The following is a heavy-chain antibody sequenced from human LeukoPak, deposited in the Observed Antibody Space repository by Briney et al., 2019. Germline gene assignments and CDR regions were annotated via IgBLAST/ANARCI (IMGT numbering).Heavy chain of an antibody. V-gene: IGHV6-1*01. CDR3: ARGSSSKHYYYYGMDV. CDR1: GDSVSSNSAA. Sequence: SQTLSLTCAISGDSVSSNSAAWNWIRQSPSRGLEWLGRTCYRSKWYNDYAVSVKSRITINPDTSKNQFSLQLNSVTPEDTAVYYCARGSSSKHYYYYGMDVWGQGTTVTVSS. CDR2: TCYRSKWYN. D-gene: IGHD6-13*01. J-gene: IGHJ6*02.